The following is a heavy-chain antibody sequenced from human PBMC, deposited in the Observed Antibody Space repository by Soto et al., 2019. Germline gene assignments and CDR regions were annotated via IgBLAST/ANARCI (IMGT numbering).Heavy chain of an antibody. D-gene: IGHD5-18*01. CDR3: ASVIQLLLRRINNGYSG. Sequence: QVQLVQSGAEVKKPESSVKVSCKAPGGTFSTYAISWVRQAPGQGLEWMGGIIPMFGTANYAQRFQERVTITADESTNTVYMELSSLRSEDTAVYFCASVIQLLLRRINNGYSGWGQGTLVTVSS. CDR2: IIPMFGTA. V-gene: IGHV1-69*12. J-gene: IGHJ4*02. CDR1: GGTFSTYA.